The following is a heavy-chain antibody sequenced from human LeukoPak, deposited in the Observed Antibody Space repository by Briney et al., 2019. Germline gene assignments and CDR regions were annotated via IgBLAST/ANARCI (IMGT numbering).Heavy chain of an antibody. CDR1: GFTFSSYA. Sequence: PGGSLRLSCAASGFTFSSYAMHWVRQAPGKGLEWVAVISYDGSNKYYADSVKGRFTISRDNSKNTLYPQMNSLRAEDTAVYYCARDRGGTWDAFDIWGRGTMVTVSS. CDR3: ARDRGGTWDAFDI. D-gene: IGHD2-15*01. V-gene: IGHV3-30*04. J-gene: IGHJ3*02. CDR2: ISYDGSNK.